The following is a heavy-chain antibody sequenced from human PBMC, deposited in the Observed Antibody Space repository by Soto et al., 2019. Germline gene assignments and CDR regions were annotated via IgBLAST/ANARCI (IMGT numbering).Heavy chain of an antibody. CDR3: AGGEGDWNYGWFDP. D-gene: IGHD1-7*01. J-gene: IGHJ5*02. CDR1: GGSISSGGYS. V-gene: IGHV4-30-2*01. CDR2: IYHSGST. Sequence: QLQLQESGSGLVKPSQTLSLTCAVSGGSISSGGYSWSWIRQPPGKGLEWIGYIYHSGSTYYNPSLQRRVTISVDKSQNQFSLKLSSVSAADTAVYYCAGGEGDWNYGWFDPCGQGTLVIVSS.